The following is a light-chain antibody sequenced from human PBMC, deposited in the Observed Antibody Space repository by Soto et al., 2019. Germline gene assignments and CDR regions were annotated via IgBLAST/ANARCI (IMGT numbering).Light chain of an antibody. CDR2: DAS. Sequence: DIQMTQSPSTLSASVGDGVTITCRASQSIGSSLAWYQQTPGKAPVLLIYDASTLQGGVPSRFSGTGSGTEFTLTISSLQPEDFATYYCQQYNAYYSFGQGTKVDI. CDR3: QQYNAYYS. J-gene: IGKJ2*03. CDR1: QSIGSS. V-gene: IGKV1-5*01.